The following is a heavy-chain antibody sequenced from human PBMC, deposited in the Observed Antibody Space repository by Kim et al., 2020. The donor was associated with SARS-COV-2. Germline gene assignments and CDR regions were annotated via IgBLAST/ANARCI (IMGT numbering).Heavy chain of an antibody. Sequence: GGSLRLSCAASGFIFSDHYMDWVRQAPGKGLEWVARIRYKTKSYSTEYAASVKGRFTISRDDSKNSLYLQMNSLKPEDTAVYYCASASSWSGYHTFDYWGQGTLVTFSS. V-gene: IGHV3-72*01. D-gene: IGHD3-3*01. CDR3: ASASSWSGYHTFDY. CDR1: GFIFSDHY. J-gene: IGHJ4*02. CDR2: IRYKTKSYST.